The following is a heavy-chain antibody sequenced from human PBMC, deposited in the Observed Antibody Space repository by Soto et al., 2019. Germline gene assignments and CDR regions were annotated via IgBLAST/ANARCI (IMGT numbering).Heavy chain of an antibody. J-gene: IGHJ3*02. CDR3: AAGYTTGLDGFDI. CDR2: IYPDDSDA. Sequence: GESLQISCQGSGYTFSNHWIGWVRQMPGKGLEWMCIIYPDDSDARYSPSFQGLVTLSVDKAISTAYLQWRSLKASDSAMYYCAAGYTTGLDGFDIWGQGTMVTVSS. CDR1: GYTFSNHW. V-gene: IGHV5-51*01. D-gene: IGHD2-2*02.